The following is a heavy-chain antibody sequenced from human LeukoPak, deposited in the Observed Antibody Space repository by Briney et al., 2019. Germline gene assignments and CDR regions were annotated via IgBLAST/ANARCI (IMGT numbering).Heavy chain of an antibody. CDR3: ARSPNYDFWSGFSLSFWYYYMDV. CDR2: ISAYNGNT. J-gene: IGHJ6*03. CDR1: GYTFTSYG. Sequence: GASVKVSCKASGYTFTSYGISWVRQAPGQGLEWMGWISAYNGNTNYAQKLQGRVTMTTDTSTSTAYMELRSLRSDDTAVYYCARSPNYDFWSGFSLSFWYYYMDVWGKGTTVTVSS. D-gene: IGHD3-3*01. V-gene: IGHV1-18*01.